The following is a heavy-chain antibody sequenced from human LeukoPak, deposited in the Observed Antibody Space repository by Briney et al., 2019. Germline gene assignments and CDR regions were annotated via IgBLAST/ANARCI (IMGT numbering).Heavy chain of an antibody. CDR3: ARGRSEGIAAAGFDY. V-gene: IGHV4-34*01. D-gene: IGHD6-13*01. CDR1: GGSFSGYY. Sequence: SETLSLTCAVYGGSFSGYYWSWIRQPPGKGLEWIGEIDHSGSTNYNPSLKSRVTTSVDTSKNQFSLKLSSVTAADTAVYYCARGRSEGIAAAGFDYWGQGTLVTVSS. CDR2: IDHSGST. J-gene: IGHJ4*02.